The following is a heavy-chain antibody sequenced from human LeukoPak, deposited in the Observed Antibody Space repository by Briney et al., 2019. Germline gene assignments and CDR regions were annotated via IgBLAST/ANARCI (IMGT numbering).Heavy chain of an antibody. J-gene: IGHJ4*02. CDR3: EKVRPPLQLWFGFFDY. CDR1: GFTFDDYA. CDR2: ISWNSGSI. V-gene: IGHV3-9*01. D-gene: IGHD5-18*01. Sequence: GGSLRLSCAASGFTFDDYAMHWVRQAPGKGLEWVSGISWNSGSIGYADSVKGRFTISRDNAKNSLYLQMNSLRAEDTALYYCEKVRPPLQLWFGFFDYGGQGTLVTVSS.